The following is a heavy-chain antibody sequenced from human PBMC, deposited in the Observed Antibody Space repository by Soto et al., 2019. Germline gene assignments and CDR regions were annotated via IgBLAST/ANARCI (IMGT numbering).Heavy chain of an antibody. J-gene: IGHJ4*02. Sequence: ESGGGLIQPGGSLRLSCAASGFTFSSYWMSWVRQAPGKGLEWVANIKQDGSEKYYVDSVKGRFTISTDNAKKSLYLQMNSLRAEDTAVYYCARTVMVRGVIFDYWGQGTLDTVSS. CDR2: IKQDGSEK. CDR1: GFTFSSYW. V-gene: IGHV3-7*05. D-gene: IGHD3-10*01. CDR3: ARTVMVRGVIFDY.